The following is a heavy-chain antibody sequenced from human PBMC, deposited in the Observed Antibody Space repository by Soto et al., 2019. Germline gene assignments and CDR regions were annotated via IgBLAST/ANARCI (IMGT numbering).Heavy chain of an antibody. CDR1: GYTFTSYG. CDR2: ISAYNGNT. J-gene: IGHJ5*02. Sequence: GASVKVSCKAPGYTFTSYGISWVRQAPGQGLEWMGWISAYNGNTNYAQKLQGRVTMTTDTSTSTAYMELRSLRSDDTAVYYCARDLAVAGTGGNWFDPWGQGTLVTVSS. CDR3: ARDLAVAGTGGNWFDP. V-gene: IGHV1-18*04. D-gene: IGHD6-19*01.